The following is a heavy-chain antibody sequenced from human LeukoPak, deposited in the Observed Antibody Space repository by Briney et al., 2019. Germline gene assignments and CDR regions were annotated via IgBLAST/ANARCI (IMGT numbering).Heavy chain of an antibody. CDR3: AREKYYDFWSGSGDFDY. V-gene: IGHV4-34*01. CDR1: GGSISGYY. Sequence: SETLSLTCTVSGGSISGYYWSWIRQPPGKGLEWIGEINHSGSTNYNPSLKSRVTISVDTSKNQFSLKLSSVTAADTAVYYCAREKYYDFWSGSGDFDYWGQGTLVTVSS. CDR2: INHSGST. J-gene: IGHJ4*02. D-gene: IGHD3-3*01.